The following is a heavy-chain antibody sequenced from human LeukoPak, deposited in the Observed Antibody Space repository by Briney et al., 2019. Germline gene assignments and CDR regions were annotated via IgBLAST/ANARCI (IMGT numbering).Heavy chain of an antibody. CDR3: ASAPRTTVNFQH. Sequence: SQTLSLTCTVSGGSISSGGYYWSWIRQHPGKGLEWIGYIYYSGSTYYNPSFKSRVTISVDTSKNQFSLKLSSVTAADTAVYYCASAPRTTVNFQHWGQGTLVTVSS. V-gene: IGHV4-31*03. CDR2: IYYSGST. D-gene: IGHD4-17*01. CDR1: GGSISSGGYY. J-gene: IGHJ1*01.